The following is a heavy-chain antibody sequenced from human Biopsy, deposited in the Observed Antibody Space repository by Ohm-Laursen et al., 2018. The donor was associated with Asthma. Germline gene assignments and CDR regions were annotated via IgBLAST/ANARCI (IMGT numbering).Heavy chain of an antibody. CDR3: ARLATRYSYGRIYYSYGMDV. CDR1: GFTFSSYA. V-gene: IGHV1-69*01. Sequence: GSSVKVSCKPSGFTFSSYAFTWVRQAPGQGLEWLGGITPIYGITDYAQKFQGRLSITADGSTTTAYMELNSLTFEDTAVYFCARLATRYSYGRIYYSYGMDVWGQGTTVTVSS. J-gene: IGHJ6*02. D-gene: IGHD5-18*01. CDR2: ITPIYGIT.